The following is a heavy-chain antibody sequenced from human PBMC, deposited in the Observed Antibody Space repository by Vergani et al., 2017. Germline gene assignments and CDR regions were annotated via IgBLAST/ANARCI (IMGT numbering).Heavy chain of an antibody. CDR3: VKSYYDSSGVGNAFDI. Sequence: QVQLVESGGGVVQPGRSLRLSCAASGFTFSSYGMHWVRQAPGKGLEWVAVIWYDGSNKYYADSVKGRFTISRDNSKNTLYLRMNSLRAEDTAVYYCVKSYYDSSGVGNAFDIWGQGTMVTVSS. D-gene: IGHD3-22*01. V-gene: IGHV3-33*06. J-gene: IGHJ3*02. CDR2: IWYDGSNK. CDR1: GFTFSSYG.